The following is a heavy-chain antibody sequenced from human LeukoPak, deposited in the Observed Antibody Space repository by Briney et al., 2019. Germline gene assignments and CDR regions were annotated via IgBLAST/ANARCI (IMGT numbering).Heavy chain of an antibody. V-gene: IGHV4-39*01. D-gene: IGHD1-14*01. CDR1: GGSISSSSYY. CDR3: ARTVSDAFDI. J-gene: IGHJ3*02. CDR2: IYYSGST. Sequence: SETLSLTCTVSGGSISSSSYYRGWIRQPPGKGLEWIGSIYYSGSTYYNPSLKSRVTISVDTSKNQFSLKLSSVTAADTAVYYCARTVSDAFDIWGQGTMVTVSS.